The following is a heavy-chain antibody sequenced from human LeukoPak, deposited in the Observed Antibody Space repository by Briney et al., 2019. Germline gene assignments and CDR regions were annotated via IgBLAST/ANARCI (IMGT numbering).Heavy chain of an antibody. Sequence: PGGSLRLSCAASGFPFSSYSMNWVRRAPGKGLEWLSSIGSNSRHMNYADSAKGRFTISRDNAKNSLYLQMNSLRAEDTAVYYCARGIVPAAFDIWGQGTMVTVSS. CDR1: GFPFSSYS. D-gene: IGHD2-2*01. V-gene: IGHV3-21*01. CDR2: IGSNSRHM. J-gene: IGHJ3*02. CDR3: ARGIVPAAFDI.